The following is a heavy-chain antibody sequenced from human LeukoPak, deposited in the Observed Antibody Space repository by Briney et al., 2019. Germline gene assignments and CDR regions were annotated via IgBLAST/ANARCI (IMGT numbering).Heavy chain of an antibody. D-gene: IGHD5-12*01. J-gene: IGHJ3*02. CDR1: GGSISSYY. Sequence: SETLSLTCTVSGGSISSYYWSWIRQPPGKGLEWIGYIYYSGSTNYNPSLKSRVTISVDTSKNQFSLKLSSVTAADTAVYYCARDRYSGSLDAFDIWGQGTMVTVS. CDR2: IYYSGST. CDR3: ARDRYSGSLDAFDI. V-gene: IGHV4-59*01.